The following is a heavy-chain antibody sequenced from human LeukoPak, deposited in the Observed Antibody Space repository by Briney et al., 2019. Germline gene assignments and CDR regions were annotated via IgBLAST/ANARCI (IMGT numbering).Heavy chain of an antibody. V-gene: IGHV3-7*03. J-gene: IGHJ3*01. CDR1: GFTFGSCW. CDR3: ATFRFLGT. Sequence: GGSLRLSCAASGFTFGSCWMNWVRQGPGKGLEWVANIKPGGNEKYYVDSVKGRFTISRDNVKNSLYLQMNSLRAEDTAIYYCATFRFLGTWGQGTMVTVSP. CDR2: IKPGGNEK. D-gene: IGHD3-3*01.